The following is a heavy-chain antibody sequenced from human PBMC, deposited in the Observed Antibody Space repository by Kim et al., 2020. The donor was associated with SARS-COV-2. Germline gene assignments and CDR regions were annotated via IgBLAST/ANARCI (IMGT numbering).Heavy chain of an antibody. CDR1: GFTFSSFA. D-gene: IGHD3-3*01. Sequence: GGSLRLSCAGSGFTFSSFAMHWVRQAPGKGLEWVASVSWNGASTYSADSVKGRFTIYRDSSKRTVFLQMNNLRVEDTAVYFCARAVTLSGVVAYALDVWG. V-gene: IGHV3-23*01. J-gene: IGHJ6*01. CDR2: VSWNGAST. CDR3: ARAVTLSGVVAYALDV.